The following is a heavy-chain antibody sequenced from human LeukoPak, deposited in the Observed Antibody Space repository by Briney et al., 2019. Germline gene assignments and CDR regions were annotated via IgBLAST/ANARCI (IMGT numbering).Heavy chain of an antibody. V-gene: IGHV5-51*01. D-gene: IGHD6-19*01. CDR3: AKRTYSSVWIFDY. Sequence: GESLKISCKGSGYSFPTYWIAWVRQMPGKGLEWMGIIYPGDSDTRYSPSFQGQVTISADKSISTAYLQWSSLKASDTAIYYCAKRTYSSVWIFDYWGQGTLVTVSS. CDR2: IYPGDSDT. J-gene: IGHJ4*02. CDR1: GYSFPTYW.